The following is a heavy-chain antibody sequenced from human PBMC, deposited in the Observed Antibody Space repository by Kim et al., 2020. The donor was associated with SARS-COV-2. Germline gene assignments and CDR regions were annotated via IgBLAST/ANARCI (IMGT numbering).Heavy chain of an antibody. D-gene: IGHD2-2*02. V-gene: IGHV4-4*02. CDR1: GGSISSSNW. Sequence: SETLSLTCAVSGGSISSSNWWSWVRQPPGKGLEWIGEIYHSGSTNYNPSLKSRVTISVDKSKNQFSLKLSSVTAADTAVYYCARDRYCSSTSCDSSYYYYYYGMDVWGQGTTVTVSS. J-gene: IGHJ6*02. CDR3: ARDRYCSSTSCDSSYYYYYYGMDV. CDR2: IYHSGST.